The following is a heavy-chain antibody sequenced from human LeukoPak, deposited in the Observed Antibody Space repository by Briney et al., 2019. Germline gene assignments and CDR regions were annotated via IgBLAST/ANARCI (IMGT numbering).Heavy chain of an antibody. CDR2: ISSSSIYI. Sequence: GGSLRLSCAASGFTFSTYSMNWVRQAPGKGLEWVSSISSSSIYIYYADSLKGRFTISRDNAKNSLFLQMNSLRAEDTAVYYCARDTKDYWGQGTLVTVSS. V-gene: IGHV3-21*01. CDR1: GFTFSTYS. J-gene: IGHJ4*02. CDR3: ARDTKDY. D-gene: IGHD2-8*01.